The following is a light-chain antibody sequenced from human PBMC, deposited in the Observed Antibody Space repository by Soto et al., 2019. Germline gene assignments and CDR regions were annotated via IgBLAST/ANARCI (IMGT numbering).Light chain of an antibody. CDR2: EVS. Sequence: QSALTQPASVSVSRGQSITISCTGTSSDVGGYNYVSWYQQHPGKAPKLMIYEVSNRPSGVSNRFSGSKSGNTASLTISGLQAEDEADYYCSSYTSSSTPLDVFGTGTKVTVL. J-gene: IGLJ1*01. V-gene: IGLV2-14*01. CDR1: SSDVGGYNY. CDR3: SSYTSSSTPLDV.